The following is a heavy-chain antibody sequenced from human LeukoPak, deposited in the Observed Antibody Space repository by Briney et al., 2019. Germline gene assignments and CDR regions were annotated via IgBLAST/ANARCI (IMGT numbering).Heavy chain of an antibody. CDR2: ISYDGSNK. CDR1: GFNFSDYS. J-gene: IGHJ4*02. CDR3: AKYDY. Sequence: GGSLRLSCAASGFNFSDYSMTWVRQAPGKGLEWVAVISYDGSNKYYADSVKGRFTISRDNSKNTLYLQMNSLRAEDTAVYYCAKYDYWGQGTLVTVSS. V-gene: IGHV3-30*18.